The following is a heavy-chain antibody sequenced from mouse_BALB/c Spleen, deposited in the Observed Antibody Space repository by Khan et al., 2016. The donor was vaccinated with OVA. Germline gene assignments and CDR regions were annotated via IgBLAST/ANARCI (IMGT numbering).Heavy chain of an antibody. D-gene: IGHD2-1*01. J-gene: IGHJ4*01. Sequence: EVQLQESGPDLVKPSQSLSLTCTVTGYSITSGYAWHWIRQFPGNKLEWVAYIYLGGSINYNPSLKSRISVTRDTSTNQFFLQLNSVTSEDTATYYCTRYGNYMDYWGQGTSVTVSS. CDR3: TRYGNYMDY. V-gene: IGHV3-1*02. CDR1: GYSITSGYA. CDR2: IYLGGSI.